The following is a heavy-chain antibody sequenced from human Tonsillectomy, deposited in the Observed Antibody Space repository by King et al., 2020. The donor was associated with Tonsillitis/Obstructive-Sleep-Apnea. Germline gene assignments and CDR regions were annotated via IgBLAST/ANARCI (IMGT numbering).Heavy chain of an antibody. D-gene: IGHD1-26*01. V-gene: IGHV3-33*01. CDR1: GFQFNSYG. CDR3: ARDREVGAFGDASDL. J-gene: IGHJ3*01. CDR2: IWYDGNNK. Sequence: VQLVESGGGVVQPGRSLRLSCAASGFQFNSYGMHWVRQAPGKGLEWVAVIWYDGNNKYYGDSVRGRFTISRDNSNNTLYLQMNSLRAEDTAVYYCARDREVGAFGDASDLWGQGTMVTVSS.